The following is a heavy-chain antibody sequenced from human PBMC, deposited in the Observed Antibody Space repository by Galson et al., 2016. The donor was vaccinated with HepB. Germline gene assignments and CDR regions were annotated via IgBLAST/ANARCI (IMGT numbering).Heavy chain of an antibody. D-gene: IGHD1-26*01. J-gene: IGHJ6*04. CDR3: VQGSTAPAV. CDR1: GFTFRNYG. V-gene: IGHV3-23*01. CDR2: ISRSGDST. Sequence: SLRLSCAASGFTFRNYGPTWARQAPGKGLEVVSSISRSGDSTDYADSVKGRFTISRDNSKNTLSLQMNSLTADDTAIYYCVQGSTAPAVWGKGTTVTVSS.